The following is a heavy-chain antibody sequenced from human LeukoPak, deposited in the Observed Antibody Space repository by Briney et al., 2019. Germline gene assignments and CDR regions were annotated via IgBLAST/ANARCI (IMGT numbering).Heavy chain of an antibody. CDR2: IYHSGST. CDR1: GYSISSGYY. Sequence: SETLSLTCAVSGYSISSGYYWGWIRQPPGKGLEWIGSIYHSGSTYYNPSLKSRVTISVDTSKNQFSLKLSSVTAADTAVYYCATDEMAKDPYDAFDIWGQGTMVTVSS. D-gene: IGHD5-24*01. V-gene: IGHV4-38-2*01. CDR3: ATDEMAKDPYDAFDI. J-gene: IGHJ3*02.